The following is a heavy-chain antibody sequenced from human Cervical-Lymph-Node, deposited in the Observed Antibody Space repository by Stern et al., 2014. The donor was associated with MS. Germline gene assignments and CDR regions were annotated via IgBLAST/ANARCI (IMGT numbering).Heavy chain of an antibody. D-gene: IGHD5-12*01. CDR2: ISCSGRYI. Sequence: EVQLVESGGCLVKPGGSLTLSCTASGFMFRVYTMVWVRQAPGKGLEWVSSISCSGRYIFCADSVKGRFPITRDNANNTLNLQMSSLRVEDTAVYYCASDVATGYWGQGTLVTVSS. CDR3: ASDVATGY. V-gene: IGHV3-21*01. CDR1: GFMFRVYT. J-gene: IGHJ4*02.